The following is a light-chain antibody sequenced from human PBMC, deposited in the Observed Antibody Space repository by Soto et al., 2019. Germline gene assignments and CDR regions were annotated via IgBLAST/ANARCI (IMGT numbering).Light chain of an antibody. V-gene: IGKV1-33*01. CDR1: QDISKY. CDR3: QQYDNLLT. J-gene: IGKJ4*01. Sequence: DIQMTQSPSSLSASVGDRVTITCQASQDISKYLNWYQQKPGKAPKLLIYGASNLQTGVPSRFSGRGSGTDFTFTISSLQPEDIATYYCQQYDNLLTFGGGTKVEIK. CDR2: GAS.